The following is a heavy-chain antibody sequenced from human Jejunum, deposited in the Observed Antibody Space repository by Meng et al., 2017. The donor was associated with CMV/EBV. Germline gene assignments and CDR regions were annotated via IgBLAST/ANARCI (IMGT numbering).Heavy chain of an antibody. V-gene: IGHV4-38-2*01. CDR3: ARWATYYYDNSGSYYFDF. Sequence: SRGYIWGRIPQAPGKGMEWIGSIYHSGRPYYNPSLKSRVTISVDTSKSQFSLKLSSVTAADTAVYYCARWATYYYDNSGSYYFDFWGQGTLVTVSS. D-gene: IGHD3-22*01. J-gene: IGHJ4*02. CDR1: SRGYI. CDR2: IYHSGRP.